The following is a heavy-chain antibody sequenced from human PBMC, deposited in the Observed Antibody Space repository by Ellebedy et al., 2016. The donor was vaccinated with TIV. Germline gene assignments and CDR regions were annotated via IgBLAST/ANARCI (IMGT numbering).Heavy chain of an antibody. CDR1: GYTFTSYD. V-gene: IGHV1-8*01. Sequence: AASVKVSCKASGYTFTSYDINWVRQATGQGLEWMGWMNPNSGNTGYAQKFQGRVTVTRDTSTSTVYMELTSLTSEDTAVYYCARWSAGKTGVDPWGQGTLVTVSS. CDR2: MNPNSGNT. D-gene: IGHD7-27*01. CDR3: ARWSAGKTGVDP. J-gene: IGHJ5*02.